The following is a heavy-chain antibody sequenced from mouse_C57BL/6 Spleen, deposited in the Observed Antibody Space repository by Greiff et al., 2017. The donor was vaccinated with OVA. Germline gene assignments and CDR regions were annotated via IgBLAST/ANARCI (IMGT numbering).Heavy chain of an antibody. V-gene: IGHV3-6*01. Sequence: EVQRVESGPGLVKPSQSLSLTCSVTGYSITSGYYWNWIRQFPGNKLEWMGYISYDGSNNYNPSLKNRISITRDTSKNQFFLKLNSVTTEDTATYYCASMGRDYYAMDYWGQGTSVTVSS. CDR2: ISYDGSN. CDR1: GYSITSGYY. CDR3: ASMGRDYYAMDY. D-gene: IGHD4-1*01. J-gene: IGHJ4*01.